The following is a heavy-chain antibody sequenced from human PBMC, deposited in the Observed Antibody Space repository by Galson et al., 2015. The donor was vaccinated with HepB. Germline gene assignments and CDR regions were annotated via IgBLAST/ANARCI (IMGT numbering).Heavy chain of an antibody. J-gene: IGHJ4*02. V-gene: IGHV3-23*01. D-gene: IGHD2-2*01. CDR1: GFTFSSYA. CDR3: AKDSAIGDYFDY. Sequence: SLRLSCAASGFTFSSYAMSWVRQAPGKGLEWVSAISGSGGSTYYADSVKGRFTISRDNSKNTLYLQMNSLRAEDTAVYYCAKDSAIGDYFDYWGQGTLVTVSS. CDR2: ISGSGGST.